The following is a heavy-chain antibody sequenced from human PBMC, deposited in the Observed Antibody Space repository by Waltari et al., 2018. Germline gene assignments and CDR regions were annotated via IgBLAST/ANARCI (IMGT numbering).Heavy chain of an antibody. CDR2: IVPIFGTA. Sequence: QVQLVQSGAEVKKPGSSVKVSCKASGGTFSSYAISWVRQAPGQGLEWMGGIVPIFGTATYARNFQGRVTITADESTSTAYMELSSLRSEDTAVYYCARGEMATTVGGAFDIWGQGTMVTVSS. CDR3: ARGEMATTVGGAFDI. CDR1: GGTFSSYA. D-gene: IGHD5-12*01. J-gene: IGHJ3*02. V-gene: IGHV1-69*12.